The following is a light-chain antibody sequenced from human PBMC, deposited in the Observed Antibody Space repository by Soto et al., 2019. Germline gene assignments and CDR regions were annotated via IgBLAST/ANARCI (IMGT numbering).Light chain of an antibody. J-gene: IGKJ5*01. CDR2: DAS. Sequence: DIQVSKSPSSLCASEGERVTITCRASQSISSWLAWYQQKPGKAPKLLIYDASSLESGVPSRFSGSGSGTEFTLTICSLQPEDFATYYCQQYKSYPITFGQGTRLEIK. V-gene: IGKV1-5*01. CDR3: QQYKSYPIT. CDR1: QSISSW.